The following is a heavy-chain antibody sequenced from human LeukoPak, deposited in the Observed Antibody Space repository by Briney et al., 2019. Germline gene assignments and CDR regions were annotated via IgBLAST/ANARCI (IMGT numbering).Heavy chain of an antibody. D-gene: IGHD3-10*01. J-gene: IGHJ4*02. V-gene: IGHV3-48*04. CDR3: ARERITMVRGVINPSGY. CDR2: ISSSSSTI. Sequence: GGSLRLSCAASGFTFSSYSMNWARQAPGEGLEGVSYISSSSSTIYYADSVKGRFTISRDNAKNSLYLQMNSLRAEDTAVYYCARERITMVRGVINPSGYWGQGTLVTVSS. CDR1: GFTFSSYS.